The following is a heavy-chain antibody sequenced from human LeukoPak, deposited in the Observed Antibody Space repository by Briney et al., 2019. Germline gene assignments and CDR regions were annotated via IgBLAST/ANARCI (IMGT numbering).Heavy chain of an antibody. CDR3: AKDSALYRQPLDH. J-gene: IGHJ4*02. CDR1: GFTFTNTG. Sequence: GGPLRLSCAAPGFTFTNTGMPWVPQTPGKGLEWVPFVRYDGSNKNSVDSVKGRFTISRDNSTNTPYLQMNSLRAEHTAVYYCAKDSALYRQPLDHGGQGTRVSVSS. D-gene: IGHD1-14*01. V-gene: IGHV3-30*02. CDR2: VRYDGSNK.